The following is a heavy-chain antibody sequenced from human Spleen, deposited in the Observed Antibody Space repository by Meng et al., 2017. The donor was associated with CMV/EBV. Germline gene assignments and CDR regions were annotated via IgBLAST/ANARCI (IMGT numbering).Heavy chain of an antibody. Sequence: SCNWWSGVRQSPGKGLECIAQVHHSGNTNYTPSLKSRVIISVDKSKNQFSLRLNSMTAADTAVYYCAKDRGRIGMTGRGAWSFDYWGQGTLVTVSS. D-gene: IGHD6-19*01. CDR1: SCNW. J-gene: IGHJ4*02. V-gene: IGHV4-4*02. CDR3: AKDRGRIGMTGRGAWSFDY. CDR2: VHHSGNT.